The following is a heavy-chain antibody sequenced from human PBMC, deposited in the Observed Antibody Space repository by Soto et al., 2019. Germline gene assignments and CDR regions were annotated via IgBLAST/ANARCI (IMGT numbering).Heavy chain of an antibody. CDR3: GRGVYCSSTSCYWGMDV. Sequence: SETLSLTCAVYGGSFSGYYWSWIRQPPGKGLEWIGEINHSGSTNYNPSLKSRVTISLDTSKNQFSLRLSSVTAADTAVYYCGRGVYCSSTSCYWGMDVWGQGTTVTVSS. J-gene: IGHJ6*02. V-gene: IGHV4-34*01. CDR2: INHSGST. D-gene: IGHD2-2*01. CDR1: GGSFSGYY.